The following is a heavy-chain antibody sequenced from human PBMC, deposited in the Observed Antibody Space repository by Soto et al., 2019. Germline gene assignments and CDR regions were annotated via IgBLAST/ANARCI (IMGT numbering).Heavy chain of an antibody. V-gene: IGHV4-4*02. D-gene: IGHD6-13*01. CDR1: GGSISSSNW. Sequence: QVQLQESGPGLVKPSGTLSLTCAVSGGSISSSNWWSWVRQPPGKGLVWIGEIYHSGSTNYNPSLTRRVTIAVDKSKSQCSLKLSSVTAADTAVYYCSRAAMGGSSWPFDYWGQGTLVTVSS. CDR3: SRAAMGGSSWPFDY. J-gene: IGHJ4*02. CDR2: IYHSGST.